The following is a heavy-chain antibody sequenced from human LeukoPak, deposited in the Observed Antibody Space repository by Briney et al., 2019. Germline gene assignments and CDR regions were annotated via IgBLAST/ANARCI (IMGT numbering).Heavy chain of an antibody. Sequence: SQTLSLTCTVSGGSISSGDYYWSWIRQPPGKGLEWIGYIYYSGSTYYNPSLKSRVTISVDTSKNQFSLKLSSVTAADTAVYYRARADYGGNSVSDPWGQGTLVTVSS. CDR2: IYYSGST. J-gene: IGHJ5*02. CDR3: ARADYGGNSVSDP. CDR1: GGSISSGDYY. D-gene: IGHD4-23*01. V-gene: IGHV4-30-4*08.